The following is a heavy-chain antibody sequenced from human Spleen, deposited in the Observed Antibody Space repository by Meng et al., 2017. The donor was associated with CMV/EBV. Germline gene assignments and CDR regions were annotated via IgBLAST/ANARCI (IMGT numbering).Heavy chain of an antibody. V-gene: IGHV1-18*04. J-gene: IGHJ4*02. CDR2: ISAYNGNT. CDR1: GYTFTGYY. D-gene: IGHD3-22*01. CDR3: ARDHGVVVPEDHDY. Sequence: ASVKVSCKASGYTFTGYYMHWVRQAPGQGLEWMGWISAYNGNTNYAQKLQGRVTMTTDTSTSTAYMELRSLRSDDTAVYYCARDHGVVVPEDHDYWGQGTLVTVSS.